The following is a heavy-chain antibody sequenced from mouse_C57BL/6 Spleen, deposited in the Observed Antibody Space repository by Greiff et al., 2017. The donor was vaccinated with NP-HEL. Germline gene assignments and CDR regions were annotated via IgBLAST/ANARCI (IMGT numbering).Heavy chain of an antibody. J-gene: IGHJ3*01. CDR1: GFTFSDYG. D-gene: IGHD1-1*01. CDR2: ISSGSSTI. CDR3: ANSITTVVAPFAY. Sequence: EVHLVESGGGLVKPGGSLKLSCAASGFTFSDYGMHWVRQAPEKGLEWVAYISSGSSTIYYADTVKGRFTISRDNAKNTLFLQMTSLRSEDTAMYYCANSITTVVAPFAYWGQGTLVTVSA. V-gene: IGHV5-17*01.